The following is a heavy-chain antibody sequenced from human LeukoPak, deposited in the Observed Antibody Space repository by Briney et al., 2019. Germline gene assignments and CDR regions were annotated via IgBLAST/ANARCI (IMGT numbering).Heavy chain of an antibody. Sequence: QLWGSLRLSCAASGFTFSNYAMSWVRQAPGKGLEWVSAISDSGVTTSYTDSVKGRFTISRDNSKNTLYLQMNSLRAEDTALYYCVPYNPKDYWGQGTLVTVSS. D-gene: IGHD1-1*01. CDR3: VPYNPKDY. V-gene: IGHV3-23*01. J-gene: IGHJ4*02. CDR1: GFTFSNYA. CDR2: ISDSGVTT.